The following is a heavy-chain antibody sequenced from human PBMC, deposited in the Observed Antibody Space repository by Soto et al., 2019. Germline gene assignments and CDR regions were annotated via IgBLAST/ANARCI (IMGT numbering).Heavy chain of an antibody. J-gene: IGHJ4*02. CDR2: ISGSGGST. Sequence: EVQLLESGGGLVQPGGSLRLSCAASGFTFSNYAVTWVRQAPGKGLEWVSTISGSGGSTYYADSVKGRFTISRDNSRNTLDLQMHSLVAEDTAVYYCAKEQGSSWYELDYWGQGTLFTVSS. CDR1: GFTFSNYA. V-gene: IGHV3-23*01. CDR3: AKEQGSSWYELDY. D-gene: IGHD6-13*01.